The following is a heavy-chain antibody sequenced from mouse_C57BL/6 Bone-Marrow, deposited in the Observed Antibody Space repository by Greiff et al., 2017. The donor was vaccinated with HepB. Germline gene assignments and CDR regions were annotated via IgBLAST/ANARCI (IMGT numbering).Heavy chain of an antibody. Sequence: VQLKESGPVLVKPGASVKMSCKASGYTFTDYYMNWVKQSHGKSLEWIGVINPYNGGTSYNQKFKGKATLTVDKSSSTAYMELNSLTSEDSAVYYCATYKWYFDVWGTGTTVTVSS. D-gene: IGHD1-3*01. CDR1: GYTFTDYY. V-gene: IGHV1-19*01. CDR3: ATYKWYFDV. CDR2: INPYNGGT. J-gene: IGHJ1*03.